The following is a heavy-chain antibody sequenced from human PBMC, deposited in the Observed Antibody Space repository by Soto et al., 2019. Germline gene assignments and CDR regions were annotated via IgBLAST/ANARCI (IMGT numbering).Heavy chain of an antibody. CDR1: GGSISSMDW. CDR3: AARRDGGPV. Sequence: SETLSLTCAVSGGSISSMDWWTWVRQPPGKGLQWIGEIYHTGSTNYNPSLQSRVTISXXXSXXSXSLXLDXXTAXDTAVYYCAARRDGGPVWGQGTLVTVSS. D-gene: IGHD4-17*01. CDR2: IYHTGST. J-gene: IGHJ4*02. V-gene: IGHV4-4*02.